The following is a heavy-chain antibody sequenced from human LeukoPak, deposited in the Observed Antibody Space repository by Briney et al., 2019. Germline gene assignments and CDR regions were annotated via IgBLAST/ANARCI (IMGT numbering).Heavy chain of an antibody. CDR3: ARGSRYNWNYDYYYGMDV. Sequence: SETLSLTCAVYGGSFSGYYWSWIRQPPGKGLEWIGYIYYSGSTNYNPSLKSRVTISVDTSKNQFSLKLSSVTAADTAVYYCARGSRYNWNYDYYYGMDVWGQGTTVTVSS. V-gene: IGHV4-59*01. CDR2: IYYSGST. J-gene: IGHJ6*02. CDR1: GGSFSGYY. D-gene: IGHD1-20*01.